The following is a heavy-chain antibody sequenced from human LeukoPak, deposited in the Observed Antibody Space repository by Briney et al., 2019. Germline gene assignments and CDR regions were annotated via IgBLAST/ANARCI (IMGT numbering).Heavy chain of an antibody. D-gene: IGHD3-22*01. V-gene: IGHV1-69*13. CDR1: GGTFSSYA. CDR2: IIPIFGTA. Sequence: SVKVSCKASGGTFSSYAISWVRQAPGQGLEWMGGIIPIFGTANYAQKFQGRVTITADESTSTAYMELSSLRSEDTAVYYCPRGSYHDSSGYYYVGYYYYGMDVWGQGATVTVSS. J-gene: IGHJ6*02. CDR3: PRGSYHDSSGYYYVGYYYYGMDV.